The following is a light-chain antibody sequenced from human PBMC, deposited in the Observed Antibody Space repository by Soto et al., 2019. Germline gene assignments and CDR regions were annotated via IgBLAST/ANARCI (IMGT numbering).Light chain of an antibody. Sequence: QPVLTQPRSVSGSPGQSVTISCTGTSSDVGGYNYVSWYQQHPGKAPKLMIYDVSKRPSGVPDRFSGSKSGNTASLTISGLQAEDEADYYCCSYAGSSLYVVFGGGTQLTVL. J-gene: IGLJ2*01. V-gene: IGLV2-11*01. CDR1: SSDVGGYNY. CDR3: CSYAGSSLYVV. CDR2: DVS.